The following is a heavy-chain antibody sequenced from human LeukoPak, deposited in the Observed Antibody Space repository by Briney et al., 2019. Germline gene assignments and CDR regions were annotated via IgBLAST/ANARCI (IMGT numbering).Heavy chain of an antibody. CDR1: GDSLSRNSAA. V-gene: IGHV6-1*01. CDR3: ARFSVVPAAVGY. D-gene: IGHD2-2*01. J-gene: IGHJ4*02. Sequence: SQTLSLTCAISGDSLSRNSAAWNWVRQSPSRGLEWLGRTYYRSKWYNEYAVSVKSRITINPDTSKNQFSLQLNSVTPEDTAVYYCARFSVVPAAVGYWGRGTLVTVSS. CDR2: TYYRSKWYN.